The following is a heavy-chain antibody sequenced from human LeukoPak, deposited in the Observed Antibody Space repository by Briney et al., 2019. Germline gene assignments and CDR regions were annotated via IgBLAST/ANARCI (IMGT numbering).Heavy chain of an antibody. CDR2: IRGSGVST. CDR1: GFTFTTYA. J-gene: IGHJ4*02. D-gene: IGHD1-26*01. CDR3: AKDRVGTTRALDY. V-gene: IGHV3-23*01. Sequence: GGSLRLSCAASGFTFTTYAMSWVRQAPGKGLEWVSAIRGSGVSTYYADSVKGRFTISRDNSKNTLYLQMSSLRAEDTAVYYCAKDRVGTTRALDYWGQETLVTVSS.